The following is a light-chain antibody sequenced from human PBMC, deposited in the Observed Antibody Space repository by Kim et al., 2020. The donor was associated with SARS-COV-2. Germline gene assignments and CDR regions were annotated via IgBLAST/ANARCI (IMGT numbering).Light chain of an antibody. V-gene: IGKV3-20*01. CDR1: QSVNDNY. CDR3: QQYGSSPET. CDR2: GAS. J-gene: IGKJ1*01. Sequence: EIVLTQSPVTLSLSPGERATLSCRASQSVNDNYLAWYQQRPGQAPRLLISGASSRDTGIPDRFSGSGSGTDFTLTISRLEPEDCAVYYCQQYGSSPETFGQGNKVDIK.